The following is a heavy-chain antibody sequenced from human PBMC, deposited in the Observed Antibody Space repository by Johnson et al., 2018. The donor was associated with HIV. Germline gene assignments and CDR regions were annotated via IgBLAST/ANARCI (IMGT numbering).Heavy chain of an antibody. CDR3: ARDGVYSSPWDAFDI. V-gene: IGHV3-7*05. D-gene: IGHD6-19*01. CDR2: VNEDGSEE. Sequence: EVQLVESGGGVVRSGGSLRLSCAASGFTFSNYWMSWVRQAPGKGLEWVANVNEDGSEEYYVDSVEGRLTISRDNAKNSLYLQIDSLRAGDTAVYYCARDGVYSSPWDAFDIWGQGTMVTVSP. J-gene: IGHJ3*02. CDR1: GFTFSNYW.